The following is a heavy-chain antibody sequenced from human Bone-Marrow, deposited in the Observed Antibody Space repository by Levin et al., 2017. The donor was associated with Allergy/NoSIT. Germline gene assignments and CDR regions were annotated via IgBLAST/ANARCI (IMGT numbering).Heavy chain of an antibody. V-gene: IGHV1-8*01. CDR1: GYTFTSYD. CDR3: ARGFLEWFPRFPNDGMDV. CDR2: MNPNSGNT. D-gene: IGHD3-3*01. Sequence: GESLKISCQASGYTFTSYDINWVRQATGQGLEWMGWMNPNSGNTGYAQKFQGRVTMTRNTSISTAYMELSSLRSEDTAVYYCARGFLEWFPRFPNDGMDVWGQGTTVTVSS. J-gene: IGHJ6*02.